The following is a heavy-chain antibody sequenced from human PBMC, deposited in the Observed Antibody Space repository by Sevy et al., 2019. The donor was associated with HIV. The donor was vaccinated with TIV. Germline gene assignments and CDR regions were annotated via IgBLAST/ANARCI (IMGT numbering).Heavy chain of an antibody. CDR1: GFTFSNYG. CDR2: IWNEGSNK. V-gene: IGHV3-33*01. CDR3: ARGGDFNDRSAKRDFDY. Sequence: GGSLRLSCAASGFTFSNYGMHWVRQAPGKWLAWVAVIWNEGSNKYYAYSVKGRFTISRDNSKNTLFLQMNSLRVEDTAVYFCARGGDFNDRSAKRDFDYWGQGTLVTVSS. D-gene: IGHD3-22*01. J-gene: IGHJ4*02.